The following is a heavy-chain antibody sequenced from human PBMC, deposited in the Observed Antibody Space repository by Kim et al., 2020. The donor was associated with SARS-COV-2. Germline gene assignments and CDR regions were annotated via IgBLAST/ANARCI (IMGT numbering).Heavy chain of an antibody. CDR3: ARQGNAKGAYCSGGSCYLRKTWHNRFDP. CDR2: INHSGST. CDR1: GGSFSGYY. V-gene: IGHV4-34*01. J-gene: IGHJ5*02. D-gene: IGHD2-15*01. Sequence: SETLSLTCAVYGGSFSGYYWSWIRQPPGKGLEWIGEINHSGSTNYNPSLKSRVTISVDTSKNQFSLKLSSVTAADTAVYYCARQGNAKGAYCSGGSCYLRKTWHNRFDPWGQGTRVPVSS.